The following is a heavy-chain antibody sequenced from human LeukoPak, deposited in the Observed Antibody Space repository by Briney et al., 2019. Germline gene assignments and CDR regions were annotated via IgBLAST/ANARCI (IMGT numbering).Heavy chain of an antibody. J-gene: IGHJ4*02. CDR1: GFTFSSFE. V-gene: IGHV3-48*03. CDR3: AGPMTSIGY. Sequence: GGSLRLSCAASGFTFSSFEMNWVRQTPGKGLEWVSYISTTGSTIYYADSVKGRFTISRDNAKNSLYLQMNSLRAEDTAVYYCAGPMTSIGYWGQGTLVTVSS. CDR2: ISTTGSTI.